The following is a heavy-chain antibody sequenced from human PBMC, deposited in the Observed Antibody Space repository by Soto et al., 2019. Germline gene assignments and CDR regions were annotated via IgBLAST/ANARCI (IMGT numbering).Heavy chain of an antibody. J-gene: IGHJ6*03. CDR3: AGSWDCSGCSCYSSLDYYYIDV. CDR1: GGSISSSSYY. CDR2: IYYSGST. Sequence: SETLSLTCTVSGGSISSSSYYWGWIRQPPGKGLEWIGSIYYSGSTYYNPSLKSRVTISVDTSKNQFSLKLSSVTAADTAVYYCAGSWDCSGCSCYSSLDYYYIDVWGKGTTVTVSS. D-gene: IGHD2-15*01. V-gene: IGHV4-39*01.